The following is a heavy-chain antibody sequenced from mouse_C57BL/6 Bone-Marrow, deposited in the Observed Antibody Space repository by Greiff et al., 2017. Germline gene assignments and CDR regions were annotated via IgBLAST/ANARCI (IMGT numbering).Heavy chain of an antibody. V-gene: IGHV1-54*01. J-gene: IGHJ4*01. Sequence: QVQLQQSGAELVRPGTSVKVSCKASGYAFTNYLIEWVKQRPGQGLEWIGVINPGSGGTNYNEKFKGKATLTADKSSSTAYMQLSSLTSEDSAVYFCARGYYCYAMDYWGQGTSVTVSS. CDR1: GYAFTNYL. D-gene: IGHD2-3*01. CDR2: INPGSGGT. CDR3: ARGYYCYAMDY.